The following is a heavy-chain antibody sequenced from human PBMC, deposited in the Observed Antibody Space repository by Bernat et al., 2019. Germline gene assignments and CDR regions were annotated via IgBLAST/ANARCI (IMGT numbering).Heavy chain of an antibody. CDR3: ARHEYSGSLIDY. V-gene: IGHV4-59*08. CDR1: GGSISSYY. CDR2: IYYSGST. Sequence: QVQLQESGPGLVKPSETLSLTCTVSGGSISSYYWSWLRQPPGKGLEWIGYIYYSGSTNYNPTLKSRVTISVDTSKNQFSLKLSTVTAADTAVYYCARHEYSGSLIDYWGQGTLVTVSS. D-gene: IGHD1-26*01. J-gene: IGHJ4*02.